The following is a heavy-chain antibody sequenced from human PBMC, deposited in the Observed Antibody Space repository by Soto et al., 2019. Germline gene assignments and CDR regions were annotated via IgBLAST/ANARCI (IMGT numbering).Heavy chain of an antibody. CDR1: GFTFSSYA. CDR2: ISGSGGST. J-gene: IGHJ4*02. D-gene: IGHD3-22*01. CDR3: AKSVLGPNGGYYDSSGYYQPRY. Sequence: GGSLRLSCAASGFTFSSYAMSWVRQAPGKGLEWVSAISGSGGSTYYADSVKGRFTISRDNSKNTLYLQMNSLRAEDTAVYYCAKSVLGPNGGYYDSSGYYQPRYWGQGTLVTVSS. V-gene: IGHV3-23*01.